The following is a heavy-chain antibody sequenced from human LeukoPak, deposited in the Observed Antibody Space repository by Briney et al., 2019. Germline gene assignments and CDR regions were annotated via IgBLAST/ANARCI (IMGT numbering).Heavy chain of an antibody. CDR2: ISSSGSTI. CDR3: ARLFPIFGVVTPLCAMDV. J-gene: IGHJ6*02. Sequence: QPGGSLRLYCAASGFTFSSYEMNWVRQAPGKGLEWVSYISSSGSTIYYADSVKGRFTISRDNAKNSLYLQMNSLRAEDTAVYYCARLFPIFGVVTPLCAMDVWGQGTTVTVSS. V-gene: IGHV3-48*03. CDR1: GFTFSSYE. D-gene: IGHD3-3*01.